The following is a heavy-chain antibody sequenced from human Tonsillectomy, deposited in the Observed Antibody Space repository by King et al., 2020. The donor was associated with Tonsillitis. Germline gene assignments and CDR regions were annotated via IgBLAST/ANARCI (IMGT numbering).Heavy chain of an antibody. CDR1: GFTFSSYA. V-gene: IGHV3-23*04. D-gene: IGHD2-2*01. J-gene: IGHJ4*02. CDR3: AKSSGSSSSWSFDY. Sequence: VQLVESGGGLVQPGGSLRLSCAASGFTFSSYAMTWVRQAPGKGLDRVSDISGSGDSTYYADSVKGRFTISRDNSNNTLYLQMHSLTDEDTAVYFCAKSSGSSSSWSFDYWGQGTRVIVSS. CDR2: ISGSGDST.